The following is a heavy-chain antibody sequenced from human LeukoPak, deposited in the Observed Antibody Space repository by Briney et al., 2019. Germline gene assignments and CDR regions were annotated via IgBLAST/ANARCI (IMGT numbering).Heavy chain of an antibody. J-gene: IGHJ6*03. Sequence: PGGSLRLSCAASGFTFSSYGMHWVRQAPGKGLEWVAFIRYDGSNKYYADSVKGRFTISRDNSKNTLYLQMNSLRAEDTAVYYCAKDGLEDNYYYYYYMDVWGKGTTVTISS. CDR1: GFTFSSYG. CDR2: IRYDGSNK. D-gene: IGHD2-15*01. CDR3: AKDGLEDNYYYYYYMDV. V-gene: IGHV3-30*02.